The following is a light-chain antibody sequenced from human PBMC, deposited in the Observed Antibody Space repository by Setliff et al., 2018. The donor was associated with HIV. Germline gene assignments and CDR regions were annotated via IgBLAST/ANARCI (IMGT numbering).Light chain of an antibody. Sequence: QSVLTQPASVSGSPGQSITVSCTGTSSDIGAYNYVSWYQQHPGKAPKLIIYEVTTRPSGISNRFSGSKSGNTASLTISGLQAEDEADYYCSSYTYMSTPGFGVGTKVTVL. V-gene: IGLV2-14*01. CDR3: SSYTYMSTPG. CDR2: EVT. J-gene: IGLJ1*01. CDR1: SSDIGAYNY.